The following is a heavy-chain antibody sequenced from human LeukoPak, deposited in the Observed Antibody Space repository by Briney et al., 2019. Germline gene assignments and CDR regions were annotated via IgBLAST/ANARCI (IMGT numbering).Heavy chain of an antibody. CDR2: IYHSGST. D-gene: IGHD2-15*01. Sequence: PSQTLSLTCAVSGGSISSGGYSWSWIRQPPGKGLEWIGYIYHSGSTYYNPSLKSRVTISVDRSKNQFSLKLSSVTAADTAVYYCAREGDCSGGSCPYWYFDLWGRGTLVTVSS. V-gene: IGHV4-30-2*01. J-gene: IGHJ2*01. CDR1: GGSISSGGYS. CDR3: AREGDCSGGSCPYWYFDL.